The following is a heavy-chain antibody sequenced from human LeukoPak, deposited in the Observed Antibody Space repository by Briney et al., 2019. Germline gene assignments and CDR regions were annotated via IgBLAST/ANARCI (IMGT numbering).Heavy chain of an antibody. V-gene: IGHV3-23*01. CDR1: GFTFNSYA. J-gene: IGHJ3*02. CDR2: ISNSGDST. D-gene: IGHD3-22*01. CDR3: AKGFYDNSASGVFDI. Sequence: GGSLRLSCAASGFTFNSYAMSWVRQAPGKRLEWVSAISNSGDSTYYADPVKGRFTISRDNSKKTLYLQMNSLRVEDTAVYYCAKGFYDNSASGVFDIWGQGTMVTVSS.